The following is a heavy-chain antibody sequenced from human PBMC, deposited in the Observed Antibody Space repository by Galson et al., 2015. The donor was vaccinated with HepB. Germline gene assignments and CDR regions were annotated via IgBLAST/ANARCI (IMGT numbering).Heavy chain of an antibody. J-gene: IGHJ4*02. V-gene: IGHV1-69*13. CDR2: IIPIFGTA. CDR1: GYTFTSYA. Sequence: SVKVSCKASGYTFTSYAISWVRQAPGQGLEWMGGIIPIFGTANYAQKFQGRVTITADESTSTAYMELSSLRSEDTAVYYCARDEKRSYYFDYWGQGTLVTVSS. CDR3: ARDEKRSYYFDY.